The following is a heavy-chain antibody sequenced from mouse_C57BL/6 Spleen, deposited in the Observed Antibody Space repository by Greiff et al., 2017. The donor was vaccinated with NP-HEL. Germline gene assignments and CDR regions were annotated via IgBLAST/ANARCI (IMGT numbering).Heavy chain of an antibody. CDR1: GFTFTDYY. Sequence: EVMLVESGGGLVQPGGSLSLSCAASGFTFTDYYMSWVRQPPGKALEWLGFIRNKANGYTTEYSASVKGRFTISRDNSQSILYLQMNALIAEDSATYYCARYGGDFDYWGQGTTLTVSS. CDR2: IRNKANGYTT. CDR3: ARYGGDFDY. J-gene: IGHJ2*01. V-gene: IGHV7-3*01.